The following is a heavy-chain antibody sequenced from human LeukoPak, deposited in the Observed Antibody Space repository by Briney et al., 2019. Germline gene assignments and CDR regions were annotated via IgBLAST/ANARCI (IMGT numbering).Heavy chain of an antibody. CDR1: GFTFSTYW. D-gene: IGHD3-22*01. J-gene: IGHJ6*03. CDR3: ARPYYYDSSGYYYAYYYYYMDV. Sequence: PGGSLRLSCAASGFTFSTYWMSWVRQAPGKGLEWVANIKQDGSEKYYVDSVKGRFTISRDNAKNSLYLQMNSLRAEDTAVYYCARPYYYDSSGYYYAYYYYYMDVWGKGTTVTVSS. V-gene: IGHV3-7*01. CDR2: IKQDGSEK.